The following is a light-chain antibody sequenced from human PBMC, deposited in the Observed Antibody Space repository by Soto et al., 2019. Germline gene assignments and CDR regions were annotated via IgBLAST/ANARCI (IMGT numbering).Light chain of an antibody. CDR3: GTWDSRLSAEV. V-gene: IGLV1-51*01. CDR1: SSNIGNNY. Sequence: QSVLTQPPSVSAAPGQRVTISCSGSSSNIGNNYVSWYQQLPGTAPKLLIYDNNKRPSGIPDRFSGSKSGTSATLGITGLQTGDEADYYCGTWDSRLSAEVFGGGTKLTV. CDR2: DNN. J-gene: IGLJ2*01.